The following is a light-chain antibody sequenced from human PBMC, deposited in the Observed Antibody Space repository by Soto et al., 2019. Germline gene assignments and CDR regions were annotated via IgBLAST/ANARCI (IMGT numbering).Light chain of an antibody. CDR2: AAS. Sequence: DIQLTQSPSFLSASVGDRVTITCRASQGINSYLAWYQQKPGKAPKLLIYAASTLPSGVPSRFSGSGSGTEFTLTITSLQPEDFATYYCQQLNSSPQTFGQWTKLALK. CDR1: QGINSY. V-gene: IGKV1-9*01. J-gene: IGKJ2*01. CDR3: QQLNSSPQT.